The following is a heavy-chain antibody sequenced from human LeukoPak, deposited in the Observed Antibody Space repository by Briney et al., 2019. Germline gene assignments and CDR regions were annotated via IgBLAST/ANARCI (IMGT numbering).Heavy chain of an antibody. CDR3: AREMSGSNDAFDI. J-gene: IGHJ3*02. Sequence: GGSLRLSCAASGFTLSNYDMHWVRQAPGEGLEWVSIIYRAGDTYYPGSVKGRFTISRENAKNSLYLRMNSLRAGDTAVYYCAREMSGSNDAFDIWGQGTMVTVSS. D-gene: IGHD3-10*01. CDR1: GFTLSNYD. CDR2: IYRAGDT. V-gene: IGHV3-13*01.